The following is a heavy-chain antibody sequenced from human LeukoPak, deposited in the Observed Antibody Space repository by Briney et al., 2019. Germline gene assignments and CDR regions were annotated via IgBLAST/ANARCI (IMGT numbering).Heavy chain of an antibody. CDR1: GGSISNYY. CDR3: ANLHRDSDGYYYVDN. J-gene: IGHJ4*02. V-gene: IGHV4-4*07. CDR2: IYTSGST. D-gene: IGHD3-22*01. Sequence: SETLSLTCSVSGGSISNYYWSWIRQPAGKGLEWIGRIYTSGSTKYNPSLKSRVTMSLDKSKNQFSLKLISVIAADTAVYYCANLHRDSDGYYYVDNWGQGTLVTVSS.